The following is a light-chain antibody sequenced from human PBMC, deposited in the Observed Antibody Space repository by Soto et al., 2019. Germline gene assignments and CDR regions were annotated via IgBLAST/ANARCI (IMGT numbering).Light chain of an antibody. CDR1: QSINTW. CDR2: TAS. Sequence: DIQMIQSPSTLSASVGDRVTITCRASQSINTWLAWYQQKPGKAPRLLIYTASSLESGVPSRFSGSGSGTEFTLTISSLQPDDFATYYCQQHESYPRTFGQGTKVEIK. V-gene: IGKV1-5*03. J-gene: IGKJ1*01. CDR3: QQHESYPRT.